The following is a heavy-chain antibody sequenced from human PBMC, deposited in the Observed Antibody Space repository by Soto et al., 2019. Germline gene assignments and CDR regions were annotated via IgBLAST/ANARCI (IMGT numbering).Heavy chain of an antibody. CDR2: IYWDGDE. D-gene: IGHD2-2*01. CDR1: GFSLSTSGVG. V-gene: IGHV2-5*02. J-gene: IGHJ4*02. CDR3: SHRSSTSGVFDY. Sequence: SGPTLVNPTQTLTLTCTFSGFSLSTSGVGVGWIRQPPGKALEWLALIYWDGDERYSPSLRTRLTITKDTSKSQVVLTMTNMVPFDTATYYCSHRSSTSGVFDYWGQGTLVTVSS.